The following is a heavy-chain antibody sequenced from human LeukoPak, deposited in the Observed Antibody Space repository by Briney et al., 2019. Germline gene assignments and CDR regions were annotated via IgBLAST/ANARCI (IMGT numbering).Heavy chain of an antibody. CDR1: GNTFTSYD. CDR3: ARGYGDYETDAFDI. CDR2: MNPNSGNT. D-gene: IGHD4-17*01. J-gene: IGHJ3*02. Sequence: ASEKVSCKASGNTFTSYDINWVRQATGQGLEWMGWMNPNSGNTGYAQKFQGRVTITRNTSISTAYMELSSLRSEDTAVYYCARGYGDYETDAFDIWGQGTMVTVSS. V-gene: IGHV1-8*03.